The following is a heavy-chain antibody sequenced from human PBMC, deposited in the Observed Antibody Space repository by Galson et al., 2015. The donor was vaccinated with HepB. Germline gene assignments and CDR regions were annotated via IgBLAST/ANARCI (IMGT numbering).Heavy chain of an antibody. CDR3: AREGGKLYGGGGYDATTSDYYYGMDV. CDR1: GFTFSSYG. Sequence: SLRLSCAASGFTFSSYGMHWVRQAPGKGLEWVAVIWYDGSNKYYADSVKGRFTISRDNSKNTLYLQMNSLRAEDTAVYYCAREGGKLYGGGGYDATTSDYYYGMDVWGQGTTVTVSS. V-gene: IGHV3-33*08. J-gene: IGHJ6*02. CDR2: IWYDGSNK. D-gene: IGHD5-12*01.